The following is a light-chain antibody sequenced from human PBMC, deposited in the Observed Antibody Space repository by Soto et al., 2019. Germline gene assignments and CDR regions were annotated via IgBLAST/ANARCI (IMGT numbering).Light chain of an antibody. J-gene: IGKJ2*01. V-gene: IGKV4-1*01. Sequence: DIVMTQSPDSLAVSLGERATINCKSSQSVLYSSNNKNYLAWYQQKPGQPPKLLIYWASTRESGVPDRFSGSGSGTDFTLTISSLQAEDVAVYYCQKYYSTTYTFGHATKLVIK. CDR1: QSVLYSSNNKNY. CDR2: WAS. CDR3: QKYYSTTYT.